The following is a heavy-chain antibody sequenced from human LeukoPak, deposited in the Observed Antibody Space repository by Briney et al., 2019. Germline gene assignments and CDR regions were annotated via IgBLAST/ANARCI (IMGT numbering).Heavy chain of an antibody. CDR3: ARVGRRQQLVTDY. J-gene: IGHJ4*02. CDR2: INHSGST. Sequence: SETLSLTCAVYGGSFSGYYWSWIRQPPGKGLEWIGEINHSGSTNYNPSLKSRVTISVDTSKNQFSLKLSSVTAADTAVYYCARVGRRQQLVTDYWGQGTLVTVSP. CDR1: GGSFSGYY. V-gene: IGHV4-34*01. D-gene: IGHD6-13*01.